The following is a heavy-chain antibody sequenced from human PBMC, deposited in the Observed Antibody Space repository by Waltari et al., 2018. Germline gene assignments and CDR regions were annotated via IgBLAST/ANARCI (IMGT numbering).Heavy chain of an antibody. J-gene: IGHJ4*02. CDR1: GFTFSSYW. V-gene: IGHV3-7*01. Sequence: EVQLVESGGGLVQPGGSLRLSCAASGFTFSSYWMSWVRQAPGKGLEWVVNIKQDGSEKYYVDSVKGRFTISRDNAKNSLYLQMNSLRAEDTAVYYCARALRSYYYDSSGYYDYWGQGTLVTVSS. CDR2: IKQDGSEK. CDR3: ARALRSYYYDSSGYYDY. D-gene: IGHD3-22*01.